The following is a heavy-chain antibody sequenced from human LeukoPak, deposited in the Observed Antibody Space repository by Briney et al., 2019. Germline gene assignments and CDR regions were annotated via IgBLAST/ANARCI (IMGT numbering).Heavy chain of an antibody. J-gene: IGHJ4*02. Sequence: PSETLSLTCTVSGGSISSGDYYWSWIRQPPGKGLEWIGYIYYSGSTYYNPSLKSRVTISVDTSKNQFSLKLSSVTAADTAVYYCAARTKIRTLGYWGQGTLVTVSS. CDR3: AARTKIRTLGY. CDR2: IYYSGST. V-gene: IGHV4-30-4*01. D-gene: IGHD1-14*01. CDR1: GGSISSGDYY.